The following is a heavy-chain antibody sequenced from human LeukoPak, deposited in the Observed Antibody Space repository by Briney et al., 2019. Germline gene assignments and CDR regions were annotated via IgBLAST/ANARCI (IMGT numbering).Heavy chain of an antibody. CDR1: GFTFSSYA. D-gene: IGHD6-13*01. Sequence: GGSLSLSCAASGFTFSSYAMSWVRQAPGKGLEWVSAISGSGGSTYYADSVKGRFTISRDNSKNTLYLQMNSLRAEDTAVYYCAKDGVSYSSSPYYFDYWGQGTLVTVSS. V-gene: IGHV3-23*01. CDR3: AKDGVSYSSSPYYFDY. CDR2: ISGSGGST. J-gene: IGHJ4*02.